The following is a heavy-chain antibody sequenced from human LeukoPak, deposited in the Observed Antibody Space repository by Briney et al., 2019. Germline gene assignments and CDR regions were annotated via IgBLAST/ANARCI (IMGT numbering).Heavy chain of an antibody. CDR3: ARVGGYSGYGLDV. CDR2: ISSSSSYI. J-gene: IGHJ6*04. Sequence: GGSLRLSCAASGFTFSSYSMNWVRQAPGKGLEWVSSISSSSSYIYYADSVKGRFTISRDNAKNSLYLQMNSLRAEDTAVYYCARVGGYSGYGLDVWGKGTAVTVSS. CDR1: GFTFSSYS. V-gene: IGHV3-21*01. D-gene: IGHD5-12*01.